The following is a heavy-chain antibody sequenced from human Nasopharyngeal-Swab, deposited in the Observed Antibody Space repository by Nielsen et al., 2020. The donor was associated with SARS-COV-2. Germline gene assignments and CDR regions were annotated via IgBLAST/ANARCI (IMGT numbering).Heavy chain of an antibody. Sequence: ASVKVSCKASGYTFTRYAINWLRQAPGQGPEWMGWIATPTGHPTYAQGFTGRFVFSLDTSVATAYLHINSPKTEDTAIYYCVRDQAMARPNWFDPWGQGTLVTVSS. V-gene: IGHV7-4-1*02. CDR2: IATPTGHP. CDR1: GYTFTRYA. CDR3: VRDQAMARPNWFDP. D-gene: IGHD5-18*01. J-gene: IGHJ5*02.